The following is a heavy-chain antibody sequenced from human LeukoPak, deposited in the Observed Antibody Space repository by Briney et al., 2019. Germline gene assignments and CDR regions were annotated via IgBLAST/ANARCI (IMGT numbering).Heavy chain of an antibody. D-gene: IGHD6-13*01. V-gene: IGHV4-34*01. CDR2: INHSGST. Sequence: PSETLSLTCAVYGGSFSGYYWSWIRQPPGKGLEWIGEINHSGSTNYNPSLKSRVTISVDTSKNQFSLKLSSVTAADTAVYYCARGGDAYSSSWFAYWGQGTLVTVSS. CDR3: ARGGDAYSSSWFAY. CDR1: GGSFSGYY. J-gene: IGHJ4*02.